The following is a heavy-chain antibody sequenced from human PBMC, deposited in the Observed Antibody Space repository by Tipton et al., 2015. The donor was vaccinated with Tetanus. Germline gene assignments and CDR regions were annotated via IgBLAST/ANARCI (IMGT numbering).Heavy chain of an antibody. V-gene: IGHV3-33*06. CDR1: GFIFSSYG. CDR3: AKEADCCGDCCFTGDFGN. Sequence: SLRLSCAASGFIFSSYGIHWVRQAPGKGLEWVAVSWYDGTDQYYADSVKGRFTLSRDNSKNTLYLEMNSLRAVDTALYYCAKEADCCGDCCFTGDFGNWGQGALFPFSS. J-gene: IGHJ4*02. D-gene: IGHD2-21*02. CDR2: SWYDGTDQ.